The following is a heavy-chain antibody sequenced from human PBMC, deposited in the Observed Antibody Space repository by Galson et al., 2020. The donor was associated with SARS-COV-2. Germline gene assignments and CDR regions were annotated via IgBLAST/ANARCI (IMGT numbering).Heavy chain of an antibody. V-gene: IGHV3-30*04. D-gene: IGHD3-9*01. CDR3: ARDPTLNDDDSLTGHPLESSFRPMDV. CDR2: ISFDGRNT. CDR1: GFTFSNYA. Sequence: GESLKISCAASGFTFSNYAMHWVRQAPGKGLDWVAIISFDGRNTYYANSVKGRVTISRDNSNNTLFLQISSLRTEDTAVYYCARDPTLNDDDSLTGHPLESSFRPMDVWGKGTTVTISS. J-gene: IGHJ6*03.